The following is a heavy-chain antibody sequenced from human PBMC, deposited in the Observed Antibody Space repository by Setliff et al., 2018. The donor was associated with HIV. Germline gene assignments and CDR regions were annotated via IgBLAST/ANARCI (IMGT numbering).Heavy chain of an antibody. J-gene: IGHJ4*02. CDR1: GFTVSSNY. CDR2: IYSGGST. Sequence: GASVKVSCAASGFTVSSNYMSWVRQAPGKGLEWVSVIYSGGSTYYADSVKGRFTISRDNSKNTLYLQMNSLRAEDTAVYYCARGYSSSWYNFDYWGQGTLVTVS. D-gene: IGHD6-13*01. CDR3: ARGYSSSWYNFDY. V-gene: IGHV3-66*02.